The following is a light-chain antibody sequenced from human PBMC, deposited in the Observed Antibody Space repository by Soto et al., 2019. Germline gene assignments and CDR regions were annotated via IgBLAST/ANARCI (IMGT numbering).Light chain of an antibody. CDR1: SSDVGGYDY. CDR2: EVS. J-gene: IGLJ1*01. CDR3: SSYSISTADL. Sequence: QSVLTQPASVSGSPGQSITISCTGTSSDVGGYDYVSWYQLHPGKAPKRMIFEVSNRPSGVSYRFSGSKSGNTASLTISGLQAEDEADYFCSSYSISTADLFGTGTKVTVL. V-gene: IGLV2-14*01.